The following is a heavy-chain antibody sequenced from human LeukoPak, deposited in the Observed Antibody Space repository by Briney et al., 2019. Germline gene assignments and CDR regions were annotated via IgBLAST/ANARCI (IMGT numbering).Heavy chain of an antibody. CDR1: GFTFDDYA. Sequence: GGSLRLSCAASGFTFDDYAMHCVRQALGKGLEWVSLISWDGGSTYYADSVKGGFTISRDNSKNSLYLQMNSLRAEVTALYYCEKDTRRDGYKTVLDYWGQGTLVTVSS. CDR3: EKDTRRDGYKTVLDY. D-gene: IGHD5-24*01. CDR2: ISWDGGST. J-gene: IGHJ4*02. V-gene: IGHV3-43D*04.